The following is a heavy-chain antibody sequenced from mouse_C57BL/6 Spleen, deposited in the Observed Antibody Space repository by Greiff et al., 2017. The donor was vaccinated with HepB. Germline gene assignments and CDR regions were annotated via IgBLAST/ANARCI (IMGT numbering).Heavy chain of an antibody. V-gene: IGHV1-52*01. CDR3: ARHSSGEAWFAY. CDR2: IDPSDSET. CDR1: GYTFTSYW. D-gene: IGHD3-2*02. J-gene: IGHJ3*01. Sequence: QVQLQQPGAELVRPGSSVKLSCKASGYTFTSYWMQWVKQRPIQGLEWIGNIDPSDSETHYNQKFKDKATLTVDKSSSTAYMQLSSLTSEDSAVYYCARHSSGEAWFAYWGQGTLVTVSA.